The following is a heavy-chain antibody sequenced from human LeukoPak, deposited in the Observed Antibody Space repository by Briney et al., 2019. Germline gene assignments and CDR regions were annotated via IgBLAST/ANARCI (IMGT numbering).Heavy chain of an antibody. V-gene: IGHV1-69*13. D-gene: IGHD1-26*01. CDR1: GGTFSSYA. CDR3: ARDAASGVGASYYYYGMDV. Sequence: ASVKVSCKASGGTFSSYAISWVRQAPGQGLEWMGGIIPIFGTANYAQKFQGRVTITADESTSTAYMELSSLRSVDTAVYYCARDAASGVGASYYYYGMDVWGQGTTVTVSS. CDR2: IIPIFGTA. J-gene: IGHJ6*02.